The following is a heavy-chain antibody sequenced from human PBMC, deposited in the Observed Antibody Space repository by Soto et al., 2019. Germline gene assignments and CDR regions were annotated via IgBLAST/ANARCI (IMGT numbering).Heavy chain of an antibody. Sequence: QVQLQESGPGLVKPSQTLSLTCTVSGGSISSGDYYWSWIRQPPGKGLEWIGYIYYSGSTYYNPSLKSRATISGDTSKIQFSQKLSSVTAADTAVYYCAREGYYGGKFRFYAFDIGGQGTMVTVSS. D-gene: IGHD4-17*01. J-gene: IGHJ3*02. V-gene: IGHV4-30-4*01. CDR2: IYYSGST. CDR1: GGSISSGDYY. CDR3: AREGYYGGKFRFYAFDI.